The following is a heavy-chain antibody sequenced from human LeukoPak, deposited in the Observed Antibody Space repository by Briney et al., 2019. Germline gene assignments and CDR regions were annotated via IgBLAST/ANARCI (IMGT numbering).Heavy chain of an antibody. J-gene: IGHJ3*02. V-gene: IGHV4-34*01. CDR2: INHSGST. CDR1: GGSFSGYY. D-gene: IGHD2-21*02. CDR3: ARDSYCGGDCYSLTTDDAFDI. Sequence: SETLSLTCAVYGGSFSGYYWSWIRQPPGKGLEWIGEINHSGSTNYNPSLKSRVTISVDTSKNQFSLKLSSVTAADTAVYYCARDSYCGGDCYSLTTDDAFDIWGQGTMVTVSS.